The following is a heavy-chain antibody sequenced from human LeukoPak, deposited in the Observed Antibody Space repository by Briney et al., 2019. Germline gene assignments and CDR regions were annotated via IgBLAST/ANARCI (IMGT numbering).Heavy chain of an antibody. D-gene: IGHD2-15*01. CDR3: ARSSSGGSCYDY. J-gene: IGHJ4*02. Sequence: GGSLRLSCAASGFTFSDYYMNWVRQAPGKGLEWVSYISSSGSTIYYADSVKGRFTISRDNAKNALYLQMNSLRAEDTAVYYCARSSSGGSCYDYWGQGTLVTVSS. V-gene: IGHV3-11*04. CDR1: GFTFSDYY. CDR2: ISSSGSTI.